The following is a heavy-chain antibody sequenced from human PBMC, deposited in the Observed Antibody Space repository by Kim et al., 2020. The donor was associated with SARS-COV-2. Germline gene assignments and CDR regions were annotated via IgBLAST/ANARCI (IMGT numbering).Heavy chain of an antibody. CDR1: GFTFSDSA. CDR3: TRVPGTTLAFWYAFD. CDR2: IRSKVNGYAT. D-gene: IGHD1-1*01. V-gene: IGHV3-73*01. J-gene: IGHJ3*02. Sequence: GGSPRLSCGASGFTFSDSAMHWVRRASGKGLEWVGRIRSKVNGYATAYSASVRGRFTISRDDSRNTAYLQMNSLKTEDTAVYYCTRVPGTTLAFWYAFD.